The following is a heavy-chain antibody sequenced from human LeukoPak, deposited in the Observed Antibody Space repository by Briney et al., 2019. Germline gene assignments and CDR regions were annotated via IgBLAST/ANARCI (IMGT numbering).Heavy chain of an antibody. V-gene: IGHV3-43*02. CDR3: IKGADPLTWRMMTVAGTRFDY. CDR1: GFTFDDYA. D-gene: IGHD6-19*01. J-gene: IGHJ4*02. Sequence: TGGSLRLSCAASGFTFDDYAMHWVRQAPGKGLGWVSLISGDGGITYYAGSVKGRFTISRDNSKNSLYLQMNSLRTEDTALYYCIKGADPLTWRMMTVAGTRFDYWGQGTLVTVSS. CDR2: ISGDGGIT.